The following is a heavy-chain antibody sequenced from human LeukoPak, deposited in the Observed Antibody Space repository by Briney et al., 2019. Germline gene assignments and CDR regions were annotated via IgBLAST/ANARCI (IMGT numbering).Heavy chain of an antibody. Sequence: SETLSLTCTVSGYSISSGYYWGWIRQPPGKGLEWIGRIYTSGSTNYNPSLKSRVTMSVDTSKNQFSLKLSSVTAADTAVYYCARDLVTTRDYYFDYWGQGTLVTVSS. CDR1: GYSISSGYY. CDR2: IYTSGST. V-gene: IGHV4-38-2*02. D-gene: IGHD4-11*01. J-gene: IGHJ4*02. CDR3: ARDLVTTRDYYFDY.